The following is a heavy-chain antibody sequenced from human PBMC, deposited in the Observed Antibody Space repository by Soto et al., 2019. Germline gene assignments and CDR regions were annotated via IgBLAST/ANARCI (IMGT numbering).Heavy chain of an antibody. Sequence: GASVKVSCKASGYTLTSYAMHWVRQAPGQRLEWMGWINAGNGNTKYSQKFQGRVTITRDTSASTAYMELSSLRSEDTAVYYCARSIVVVTALDYWGQGTLVTSPQ. CDR2: INAGNGNT. J-gene: IGHJ4*02. V-gene: IGHV1-3*01. CDR3: ARSIVVVTALDY. CDR1: GYTLTSYA. D-gene: IGHD2-21*02.